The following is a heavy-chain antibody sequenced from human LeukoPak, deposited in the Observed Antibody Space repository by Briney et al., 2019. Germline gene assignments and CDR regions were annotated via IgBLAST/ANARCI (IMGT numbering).Heavy chain of an antibody. Sequence: ASVKVSCKASGYTFTSYYMHWVRQAPGQGLEWMGIINPSGASTSYAQKFQGRVTMTRDMSTSTIYMELSSLRSEAPAVYYCSKGGRGSNVMWFDPWGQGTLVTVSS. V-gene: IGHV1-46*01. J-gene: IGHJ5*02. D-gene: IGHD1-26*01. CDR3: SKGGRGSNVMWFDP. CDR1: GYTFTSYY. CDR2: INPSGAST.